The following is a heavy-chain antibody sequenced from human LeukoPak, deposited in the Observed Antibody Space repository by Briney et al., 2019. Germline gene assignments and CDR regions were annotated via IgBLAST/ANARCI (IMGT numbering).Heavy chain of an antibody. CDR3: ARGSLTGRVVYLDY. J-gene: IGHJ4*02. Sequence: SETLSLTCTVSGGSVSSGSYFWSWIRQPPGKGLEWIGYIYYSGSTNYNPSPKSRVTISADTSKNQFSLKLSSVTAADTAVYYCARGSLTGRVVYLDYWGQGTLVTVSS. CDR2: IYYSGST. D-gene: IGHD3-9*01. CDR1: GGSVSSGSYF. V-gene: IGHV4-61*01.